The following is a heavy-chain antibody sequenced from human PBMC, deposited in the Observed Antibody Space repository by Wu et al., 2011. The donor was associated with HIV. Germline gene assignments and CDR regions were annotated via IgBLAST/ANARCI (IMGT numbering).Heavy chain of an antibody. D-gene: IGHD3-10*01. Sequence: QVQLVQSGAEVKKPGSSVKVSCKASGGTFSSYAISWVRQAPGQGLEWMGGIIPIFGTANYAQKFQGRVTITTDESTSTAYMELSSLRSEDTAVYYCAAFYYYGSGSTSGFDYWGQGTLVTVSS. J-gene: IGHJ4*02. CDR2: IIPIFGTA. V-gene: IGHV1-69*05. CDR3: AAFYYYGSGSTSGFDY. CDR1: GGTFSSYA.